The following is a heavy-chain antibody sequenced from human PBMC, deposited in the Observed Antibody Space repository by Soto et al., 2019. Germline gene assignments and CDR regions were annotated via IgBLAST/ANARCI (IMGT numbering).Heavy chain of an antibody. CDR1: GFTFSSYS. D-gene: IGHD2-8*01. J-gene: IGHJ6*02. CDR3: ARDRALYCTNGVCYDANYYGMDV. V-gene: IGHV3-48*02. CDR2: ISSSSSTT. Sequence: PGGSLRLSCAASGFTFSSYSMNWVRQAPGKGLEWVSYISSSSSTTYYADSVKGRFTIPRDNAENSLYLQMNSLRDEDTAVYYCARDRALYCTNGVCYDANYYGMDVWGQGTTVTVSS.